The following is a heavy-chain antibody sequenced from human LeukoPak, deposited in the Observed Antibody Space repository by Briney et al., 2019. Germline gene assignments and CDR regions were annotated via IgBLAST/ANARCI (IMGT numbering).Heavy chain of an antibody. CDR2: ISYEGSTS. CDR3: AKEGFGNYYSAYFDY. J-gene: IGHJ4*02. V-gene: IGHV3-30*18. CDR1: GFTFSSYG. D-gene: IGHD1-26*01. Sequence: GGSLRLSCAASGFTFSSYGMQWVRQAPRKGLEWVAVISYEGSTSYYADSVKGRFTISRDNSKNTLYLQMNGLRAEDTAVYYCAKEGFGNYYSAYFDYWGQGTLVTVSS.